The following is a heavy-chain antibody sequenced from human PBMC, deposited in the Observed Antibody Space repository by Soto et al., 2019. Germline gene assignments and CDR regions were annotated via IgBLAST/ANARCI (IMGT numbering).Heavy chain of an antibody. V-gene: IGHV4-59*01. J-gene: IGHJ5*02. D-gene: IGHD3-9*01. Sequence: PSETLSLTCSVSGASISSYYWTWIRQPPGGGLEWIGYMHHTQGTNDNPSLRGRVHMSIDTSMNQFSLRLTSVTAADTAVYYCARVPFVGYFDWLDPRGHGTLVTVSS. CDR3: ARVPFVGYFDWLDP. CDR1: GASISSYY. CDR2: MHHTQGT.